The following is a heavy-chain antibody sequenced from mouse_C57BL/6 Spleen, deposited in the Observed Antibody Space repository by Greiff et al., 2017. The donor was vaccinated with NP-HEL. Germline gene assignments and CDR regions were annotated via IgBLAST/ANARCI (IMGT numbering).Heavy chain of an antibody. D-gene: IGHD1-1*01. CDR3: ARYKAGYGILDY. CDR2: IRNKANGYTT. Sequence: EVKLMESGGGLVQPGGSLSLSCAASGFTFTDYYMSWVRQPPGKALEWLGFIRNKANGYTTEYSASVKGRFTISRDNSQSILYLQMNALRAEDSATYYCARYKAGYGILDYWGQGTTLTVSS. V-gene: IGHV7-3*01. CDR1: GFTFTDYY. J-gene: IGHJ2*01.